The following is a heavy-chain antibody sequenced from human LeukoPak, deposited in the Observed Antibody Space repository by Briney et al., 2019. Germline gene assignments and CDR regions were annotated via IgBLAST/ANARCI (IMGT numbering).Heavy chain of an antibody. D-gene: IGHD5-18*01. V-gene: IGHV3-73*01. CDR2: IRSKANSYAT. Sequence: GGSLRLSCAASGFTFSGSAMHWVRQASGKGLEWVGRIRSKANSYATAYAASVKGRFTISRDDSKNTAYLQMNSLKTEDTAVYYCTSSLKYSYGYSGRDYWGQGTLVTVSS. CDR1: GFTFSGSA. J-gene: IGHJ4*02. CDR3: TSSLKYSYGYSGRDY.